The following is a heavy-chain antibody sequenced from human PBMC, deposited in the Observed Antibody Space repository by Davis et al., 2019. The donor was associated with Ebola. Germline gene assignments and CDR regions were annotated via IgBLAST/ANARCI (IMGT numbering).Heavy chain of an antibody. D-gene: IGHD4-17*01. V-gene: IGHV4-30-4*01. CDR1: GGSISSGDYF. Sequence: SETLSLTCTVCGGSISSGDYFWSWIRQPPGKGLEWIGYSYNSGNAYYNPSLKSRVTISVDTSKNQFSLKVSSVTAADTAVYYCARGWPSSVTTDYYAVDAWGTGTTVTVSS. CDR2: SYNSGNA. CDR3: ARGWPSSVTTDYYAVDA. J-gene: IGHJ6*04.